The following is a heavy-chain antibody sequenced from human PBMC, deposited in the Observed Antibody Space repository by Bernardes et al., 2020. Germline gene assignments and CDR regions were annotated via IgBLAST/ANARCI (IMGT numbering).Heavy chain of an antibody. CDR1: GFNVRSNY. D-gene: IGHD6-19*01. CDR3: ASRGITVTPYYYHFHGMDV. J-gene: IGHJ6*02. V-gene: IGHV3-66*01. CDR2: IYGGSNT. Sequence: VGSLILSCAASGFNVRSNYLSWVRQAPGKGLEWVSVIYGGSNTYYADSVKGRFTISRDNSKNTVYLQMNSLRAEDTAVYYCASRGITVTPYYYHFHGMDVWGQGTTVTVSS.